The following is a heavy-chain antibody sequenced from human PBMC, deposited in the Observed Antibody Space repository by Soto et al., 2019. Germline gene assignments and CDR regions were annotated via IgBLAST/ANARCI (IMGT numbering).Heavy chain of an antibody. CDR2: IYYSGST. Sequence: SETLSLTCTVSGGSISSSSYYWGWIRQPPGKGLEWIGSIYYSGSTYYNPSLKSRVTISVDTSKNQFSLKLSSVTAADTAVYYCARRVLGVVVPADTPGVLDYWGQGTLVTVSS. V-gene: IGHV4-39*01. D-gene: IGHD2-2*01. J-gene: IGHJ4*02. CDR3: ARRVLGVVVPADTPGVLDY. CDR1: GGSISSSSYY.